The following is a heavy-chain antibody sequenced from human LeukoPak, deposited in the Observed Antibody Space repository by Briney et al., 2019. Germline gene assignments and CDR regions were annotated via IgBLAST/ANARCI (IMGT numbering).Heavy chain of an antibody. J-gene: IGHJ4*02. D-gene: IGHD3-16*02. CDR1: GFTFQNAW. CDR2: VKSKTDGGTT. CDR3: TTDYDYVWGSYRYPFQ. Sequence: GGSLRLSCAASGFTFQNAWMTWVRQAPGRGLEWVGRVKSKTDGGTTDYAVPVTGRFAISRDDSKNTVYLQMNSLKTEDTAVYYCTTDYDYVWGSYRYPFQWGQGTLVTVSS. V-gene: IGHV3-15*07.